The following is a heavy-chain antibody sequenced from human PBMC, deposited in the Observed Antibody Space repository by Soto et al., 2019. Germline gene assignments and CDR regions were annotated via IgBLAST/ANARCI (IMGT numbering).Heavy chain of an antibody. CDR3: ARLNMAERYWFDP. CDR2: IYYSGST. CDR1: GASISSYF. D-gene: IGHD3-10*01. V-gene: IGHV4-59*08. Sequence: TSETLSLTCTVSGASISSYFWSWIRQPPGKGLEWIGYIYYSGSTNYNPSLKSRVTISVDTSKNQVSLKLSSVTAADTAVYYCARLNMAERYWFDPWGQGTLVTVSS. J-gene: IGHJ5*02.